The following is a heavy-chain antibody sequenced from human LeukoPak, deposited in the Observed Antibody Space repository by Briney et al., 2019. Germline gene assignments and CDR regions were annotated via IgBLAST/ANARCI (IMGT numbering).Heavy chain of an antibody. CDR2: IKQDGSDK. Sequence: GGSLRLSCAASGFTFNSYWMTWVRQAPGKGLEWVADIKQDGSDKYYAGSVKGRFTISRDNAKNSLYLQMNSLRVEDTAVYSCARYNSAWKTDDYWGQGTLVTVSS. D-gene: IGHD6-19*01. J-gene: IGHJ4*02. V-gene: IGHV3-7*03. CDR1: GFTFNSYW. CDR3: ARYNSAWKTDDY.